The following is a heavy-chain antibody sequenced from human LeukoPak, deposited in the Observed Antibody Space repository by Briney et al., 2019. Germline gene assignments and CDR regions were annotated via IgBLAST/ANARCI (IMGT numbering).Heavy chain of an antibody. J-gene: IGHJ4*02. CDR1: GGSISSSSYY. Sequence: SSETLSLTCAVSGGSISSSSYYWGWIRQPPGKGLEWIGTIYYSGNTYYNPSLKSRVTISIDTSKNQFSLKLSSVTVADTAVYYCARATVVTIGALDYWGQGTLVTVSS. CDR3: ARATVVTIGALDY. D-gene: IGHD4-23*01. V-gene: IGHV4-39*07. CDR2: IYYSGNT.